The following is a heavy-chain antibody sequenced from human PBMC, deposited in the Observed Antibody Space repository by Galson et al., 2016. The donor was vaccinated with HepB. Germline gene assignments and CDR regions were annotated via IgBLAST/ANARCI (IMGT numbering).Heavy chain of an antibody. Sequence: SLRLSCAASGFNFSTFTVNWVRQVPGKGLEWVSSTSSSSLYIYYADSLRGRFTVSRDNSKNSLFLQMNSLGAEDTAIYYCARWSRGTGSSLDFWGQGTLVTVSS. CDR3: ARWSRGTGSSLDF. CDR2: TSSSSLYI. V-gene: IGHV3-21*06. D-gene: IGHD3-10*01. CDR1: GFNFSTFT. J-gene: IGHJ4*02.